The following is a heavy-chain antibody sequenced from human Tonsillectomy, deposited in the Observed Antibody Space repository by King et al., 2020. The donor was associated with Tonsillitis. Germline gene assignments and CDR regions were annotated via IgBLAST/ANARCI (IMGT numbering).Heavy chain of an antibody. CDR3: ARSPIGWYGFDI. Sequence: QLQLQESGPGLVKPSETLSLTCTASGDSISSRSYNWGWILQPPGKELEWIGSIYYSGTTYYNPSLKSRFTISVDTSKNLFSLRVPSVTAADTSLYYCARSPIGWYGFDIWGQGTMVTVSS. CDR2: IYYSGTT. V-gene: IGHV4-39*01. D-gene: IGHD6-19*01. CDR1: GDSISSRSYN. J-gene: IGHJ3*02.